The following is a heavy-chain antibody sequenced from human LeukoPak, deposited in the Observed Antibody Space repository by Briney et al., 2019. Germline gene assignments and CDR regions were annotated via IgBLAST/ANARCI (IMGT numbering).Heavy chain of an antibody. D-gene: IGHD2-15*01. CDR2: ISPNTGGT. J-gene: IGHJ6*02. CDR3: ARAVLGDIVVVVATNGMDV. V-gene: IGHV1-2*02. CDR1: GYTFTDYY. Sequence: VASVKVSCKASGYTFTDYYLHWVRQAPGQGLEWMGWISPNTGGTNYAQKFQGRVTVTRDTSISTAYMELSGLRSDDTAVYYCARAVLGDIVVVVATNGMDVWGQGTTVTVSS.